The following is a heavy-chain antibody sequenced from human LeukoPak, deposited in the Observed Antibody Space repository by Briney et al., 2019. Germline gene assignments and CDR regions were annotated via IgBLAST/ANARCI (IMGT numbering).Heavy chain of an antibody. D-gene: IGHD5-18*01. J-gene: IGHJ6*03. V-gene: IGHV3-43D*03. Sequence: GGSLRLSCAASGFTFDDYAMHWVRQAPGKGLEWVSLISWDGGSTYYADSVKGRFTISRDNSKNSLYLQMNSLRAEDTALYYCAKDARHVDTAMVIYYYYMDVWGKGTTVTVSS. CDR2: ISWDGGST. CDR1: GFTFDDYA. CDR3: AKDARHVDTAMVIYYYYMDV.